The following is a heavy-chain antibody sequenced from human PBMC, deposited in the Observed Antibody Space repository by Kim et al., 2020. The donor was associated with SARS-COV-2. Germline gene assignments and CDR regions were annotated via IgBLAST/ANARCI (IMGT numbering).Heavy chain of an antibody. Sequence: KYYADSVKGRFTISRDNSKNTLYLQMNSLRAEDTAVYYCAKGSGRRAFDIWGQGTMVTVSS. D-gene: IGHD3-10*01. J-gene: IGHJ3*02. V-gene: IGHV3-30*02. CDR2: K. CDR3: AKGSGRRAFDI.